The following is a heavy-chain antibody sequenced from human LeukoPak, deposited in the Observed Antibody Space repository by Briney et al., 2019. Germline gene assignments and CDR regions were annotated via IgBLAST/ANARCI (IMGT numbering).Heavy chain of an antibody. CDR2: ISAYNGNT. D-gene: IGHD6-13*01. J-gene: IGHJ4*02. Sequence: ASVKVSCKASGYTFTSYGISWVRQAPGQGLEWMGWISAYNGNTNYAQKLQGRVTMTTDTSTSTAYVELRSLRSDDTAVYYCARDHFKLYSSSWYSGYWGQGTLVTVSS. CDR3: ARDHFKLYSSSWYSGY. V-gene: IGHV1-18*01. CDR1: GYTFTSYG.